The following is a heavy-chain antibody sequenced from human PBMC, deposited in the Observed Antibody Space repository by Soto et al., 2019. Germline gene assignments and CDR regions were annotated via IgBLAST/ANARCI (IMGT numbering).Heavy chain of an antibody. Sequence: SGTLSLTCTVSGGSISSSSYYWGWIRQPPGKGLEWIGSIYYSGSTYYNPSLKSRVTISVDTSKNQFSLKLSSVTAADTAVYYCASLYSSSSVVYYGMDVWGQGTTVT. J-gene: IGHJ6*02. D-gene: IGHD6-6*01. CDR3: ASLYSSSSVVYYGMDV. V-gene: IGHV4-39*01. CDR2: IYYSGST. CDR1: GGSISSSSYY.